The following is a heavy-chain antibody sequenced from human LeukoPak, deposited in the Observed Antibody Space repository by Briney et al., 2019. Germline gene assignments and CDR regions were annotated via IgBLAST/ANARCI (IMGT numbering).Heavy chain of an antibody. CDR2: ISGSGGST. CDR3: ARSPRSRGRPRYYYGMDV. D-gene: IGHD3-22*01. CDR1: GFTFSSYA. V-gene: IGHV3-23*01. J-gene: IGHJ6*02. Sequence: GGSLRPSCAASGFTFSSYAMSWVRQAPGKGLEWVSAISGSGGSTYYADSVKGRFTISRDNSKNTLYLQMNSLRAEDTAVYYCARSPRSRGRPRYYYGMDVWGQGTTVTVSS.